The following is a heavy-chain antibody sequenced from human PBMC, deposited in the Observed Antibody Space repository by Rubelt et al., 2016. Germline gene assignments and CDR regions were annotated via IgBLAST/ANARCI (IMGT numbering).Heavy chain of an antibody. V-gene: IGHV4-34*01. J-gene: IGHJ6*03. Sequence: QVQLQQWGAGLVKPSETLSLTCGVYGGSFSDYFWRWIRQSPRKGLEWLGDVNGSGNIIYNPSLKSRLSMSLDKPKSQFSLTLTSVTAAETAMYYCARHHTINYCYYYMDVWGEGTTVTVSS. CDR1: GGSFSDYF. D-gene: IGHD2-21*01. CDR3: ARHHTINYCYYYMDV. CDR2: VNGSGNI.